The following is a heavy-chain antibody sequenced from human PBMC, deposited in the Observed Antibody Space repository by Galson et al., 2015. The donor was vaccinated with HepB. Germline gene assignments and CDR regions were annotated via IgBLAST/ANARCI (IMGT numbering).Heavy chain of an antibody. CDR3: ANLPTEDIVVVPAAIEGY. V-gene: IGHV3-30*18. CDR1: GFTFSSYG. D-gene: IGHD2-2*01. CDR2: ISYDGSNK. Sequence: SLRLSCAASGFTFSSYGMHWVRQAPGKGLEWVAVISYDGSNKYYADSVKGRFTISRDNSKNTLYLQMNSLIAEDTSVYYCANLPTEDIVVVPAAIEGYWCQGTLVTVSS. J-gene: IGHJ4*02.